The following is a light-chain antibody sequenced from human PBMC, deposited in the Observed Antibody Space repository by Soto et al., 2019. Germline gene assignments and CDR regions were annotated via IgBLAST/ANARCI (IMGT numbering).Light chain of an antibody. V-gene: IGKV3-15*01. Sequence: EIVMTQSPATLSVSPGERATLSCRASQSVSSNLAWYQQKPGQAPRLLIYGASTSATGIPARFSGSGSGTEFTLTISSLQSEDFAVYSCQQYNNWPPLTFGGGTKVEIK. J-gene: IGKJ4*01. CDR1: QSVSSN. CDR2: GAS. CDR3: QQYNNWPPLT.